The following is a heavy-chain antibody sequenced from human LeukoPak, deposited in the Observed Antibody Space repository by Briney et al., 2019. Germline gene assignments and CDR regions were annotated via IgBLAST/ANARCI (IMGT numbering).Heavy chain of an antibody. V-gene: IGHV3-53*01. J-gene: IGHJ6*03. CDR2: IYSGGST. CDR3: ARDGSSTHYYYYYMDV. Sequence: GGSLRLSCAASGFTVSSNYMSWVRQAPGKGLEWVSVIYSGGSTYYADSVKGRFTISRDNSKNTLYLQMNSLRAEDTAVYYCARDGSSTHYYYYYMDVWGKGTTVTVSS. CDR1: GFTVSSNY. D-gene: IGHD6-6*01.